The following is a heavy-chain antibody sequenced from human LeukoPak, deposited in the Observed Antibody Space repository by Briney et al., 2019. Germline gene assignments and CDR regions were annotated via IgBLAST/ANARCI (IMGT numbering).Heavy chain of an antibody. CDR1: GGSISSSSYY. CDR3: ARVNQLLWFGELLEDGFDY. D-gene: IGHD3-10*01. CDR2: IYYSGST. J-gene: IGHJ4*02. Sequence: PSETLSLTCTVSGGSISSSSYYWGWIRQPPGKGLEWIGSIYYSGSTYYNPSLKSRVTISVDTSKNQFSLKLSSATAADTAVYYCARVNQLLWFGELLEDGFDYWGQGTLVTVSS. V-gene: IGHV4-39*01.